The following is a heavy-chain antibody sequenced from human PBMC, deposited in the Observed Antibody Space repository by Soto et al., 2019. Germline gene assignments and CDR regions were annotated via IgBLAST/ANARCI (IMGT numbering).Heavy chain of an antibody. Sequence: GGSLRLSCAASGFTFSSHSMNWVRQAPGKGLEWVSYISSSGTTIYYADSVKGRFTVSRDNAENSLYLQMNSLRDEDMAVYYCGRDPIWTLAGYYYYYGMDVWGQGTTVTVSS. CDR3: GRDPIWTLAGYYYYYGMDV. J-gene: IGHJ6*02. CDR1: GFTFSSHS. V-gene: IGHV3-48*02. CDR2: ISSSGTTI. D-gene: IGHD6-19*01.